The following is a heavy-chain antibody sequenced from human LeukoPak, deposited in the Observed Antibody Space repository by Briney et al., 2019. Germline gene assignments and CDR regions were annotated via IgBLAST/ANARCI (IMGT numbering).Heavy chain of an antibody. Sequence: ASETLSLTCSVSGYSINSGYHWGWVRQPPGKGLEWIGYIYHTGNTYYSPSLKSRVTISVDTSKNQFSLKLSSVTAADTAVYYCAGGAGNYFDYWGQGTLVTVSS. CDR3: AGGAGNYFDY. CDR1: GYSINSGYH. J-gene: IGHJ4*02. CDR2: IYHTGNT. V-gene: IGHV4-38-2*02. D-gene: IGHD3-10*01.